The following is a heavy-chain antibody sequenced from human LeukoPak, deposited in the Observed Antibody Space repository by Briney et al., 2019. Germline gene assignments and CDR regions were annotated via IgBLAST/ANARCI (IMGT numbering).Heavy chain of an antibody. CDR1: GFTLSSYG. V-gene: IGHV3-23*01. J-gene: IGHJ3*02. CDR3: AKEGSDAFDI. Sequence: PGGSLRLSCAASGFTLSSYGMSWVRQAPGKGLEWVSAISGRGVRTYYADSVKGRFTISRDNSKNTLYLQMNSLRAEDTAVYYCAKEGSDAFDIWGQGTMVTVSS. CDR2: ISGRGVRT.